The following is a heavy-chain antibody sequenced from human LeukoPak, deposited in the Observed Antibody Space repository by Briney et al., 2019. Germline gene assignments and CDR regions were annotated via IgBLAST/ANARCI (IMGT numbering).Heavy chain of an antibody. Sequence: ASVTVSCTASGYTFTGYYMHWVRQAPGQGLEWMGWINPNSGGTNYAQKFQGRVTMTRDTSISTAYMELSRLRSDDTAVYYCAREDGYNPHFDYWGQGTLVTVSS. CDR1: GYTFTGYY. CDR2: INPNSGGT. J-gene: IGHJ4*02. D-gene: IGHD5-24*01. CDR3: AREDGYNPHFDY. V-gene: IGHV1-2*02.